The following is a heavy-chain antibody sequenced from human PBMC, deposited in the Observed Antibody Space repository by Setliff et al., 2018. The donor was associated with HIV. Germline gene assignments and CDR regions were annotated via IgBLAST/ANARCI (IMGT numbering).Heavy chain of an antibody. V-gene: IGHV4-31*03. CDR2: IYHNGST. J-gene: IGHJ4*02. D-gene: IGHD1-1*01. CDR1: GGSISIGGYY. CDR3: ASARIPTGGTSTSCDY. Sequence: SETLSLTCTVSGGSISIGGYYWGWIRQHPGKGLEWIGYIYHNGSTYYNPSLKSRLIISVDMSKNQFSLKLSSVTAADTAVYYCASARIPTGGTSTSCDYWGQGTLVTVSS.